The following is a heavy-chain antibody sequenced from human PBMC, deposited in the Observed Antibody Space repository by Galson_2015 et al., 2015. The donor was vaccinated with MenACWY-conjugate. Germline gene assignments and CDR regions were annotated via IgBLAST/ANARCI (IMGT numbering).Heavy chain of an antibody. CDR2: VSGSGEST. D-gene: IGHD2-21*02. CDR1: GFTFSTYA. Sequence: SLRLSCAASGFTFSTYAMSWVRQAPGRGLEWVSGVSGSGESTYYADSVKGRFTISIDNSKNRLYLQMNSLRAEDTAVYYCAKDQVAAAMMGRYGYWGQGTLVTVSS. V-gene: IGHV3-23*01. J-gene: IGHJ4*02. CDR3: AKDQVAAAMMGRYGY.